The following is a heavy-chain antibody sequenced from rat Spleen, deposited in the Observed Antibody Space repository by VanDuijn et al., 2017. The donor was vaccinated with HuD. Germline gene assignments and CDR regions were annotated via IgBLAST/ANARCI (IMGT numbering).Heavy chain of an antibody. Sequence: QVRLKESGPGLVQPSQTLSLPCTVSGFSLTTHHVSWVRQPPGKSLVWMGIIWAGGGTNYNSAVKSRLSISRDTSKSQVLLKMNSLQPEDTGTYYCARHLREASGVMDAWGQGASVTVSS. CDR3: ARHLREASGVMDA. V-gene: IGHV2-72*01. D-gene: IGHD4-3*01. J-gene: IGHJ4*01. CDR2: IWAGGGT. CDR1: GFSLTTHH.